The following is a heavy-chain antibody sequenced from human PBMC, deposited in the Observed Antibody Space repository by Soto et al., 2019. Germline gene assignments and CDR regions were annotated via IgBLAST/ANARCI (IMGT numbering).Heavy chain of an antibody. D-gene: IGHD3-3*01. CDR2: ISAYNGNT. CDR1: GYTFTGYG. V-gene: IGHV1-18*01. CDR3: ARDPLRFLEGGDPWFDP. J-gene: IGHJ5*02. Sequence: ASVKVSCKASGYTFTGYGISWVRQAPGQGLEWMGWISAYNGNTNYAQKLQGRVTMTTDTSTSTAYMELRSLRSDDTAVYYCARDPLRFLEGGDPWFDPWGQGTLVTVSS.